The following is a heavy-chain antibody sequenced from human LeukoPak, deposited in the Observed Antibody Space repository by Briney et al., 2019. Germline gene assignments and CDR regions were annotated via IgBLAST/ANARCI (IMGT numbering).Heavy chain of an antibody. D-gene: IGHD5-18*01. V-gene: IGHV3-23*01. CDR2: ISGSGGST. J-gene: IGHJ6*02. CDR1: GFTFSSYA. Sequence: GGSLRLSCAASGFTFSSYAMSWVRQAPGKGLEWVSAISGSGGSTYYADSVKGRFTISRDNSKNTLYLQMNSLRAEDTAVYYCAKDHGGYSYPDYYYGMDVWGQRTKVTVSS. CDR3: AKDHGGYSYPDYYYGMDV.